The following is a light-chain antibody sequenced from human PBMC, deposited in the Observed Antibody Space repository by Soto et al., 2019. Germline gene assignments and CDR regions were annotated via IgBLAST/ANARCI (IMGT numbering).Light chain of an antibody. CDR2: DAS. V-gene: IGKV1-5*01. CDR3: QQYNSYSPLT. Sequence: DIEMTQSPSTLSASVGDRVTITCRASQSISHWLAWYQQKPWKAPKLLIYDASSLESGVPSRFSGSGSGTEFTLTISSLQPDDFATYFCQQYNSYSPLTFGGGTKVDI. CDR1: QSISHW. J-gene: IGKJ4*01.